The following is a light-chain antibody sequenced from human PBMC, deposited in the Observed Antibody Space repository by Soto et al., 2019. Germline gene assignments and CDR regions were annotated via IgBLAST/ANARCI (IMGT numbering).Light chain of an antibody. Sequence: VLTQSPGTLSLSPGERATLSCRASQSVSNNYLAWYQQKPGQAPRLLIYGASNRAAGIPDRFSGSGSGTEFTLTIRRLEPEDFAVYYCKQYGSSGTCGQGTKVDIK. CDR2: GAS. CDR1: QSVSNNY. V-gene: IGKV3-20*01. J-gene: IGKJ1*01. CDR3: KQYGSSGT.